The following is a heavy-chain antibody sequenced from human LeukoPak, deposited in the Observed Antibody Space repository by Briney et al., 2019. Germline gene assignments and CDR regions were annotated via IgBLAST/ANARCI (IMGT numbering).Heavy chain of an antibody. V-gene: IGHV3-64*01. CDR1: GFTFSSYA. Sequence: GGSLRLSCAASGFTFSSYAMHWVRQAPGKGLEYVSAISSKGGSTNYANSVKGRFTISRDNSENTLYLQMGSLRAEDMAVYYCARASLTNNDSSGHYLDCWGQGTPVTVSS. CDR3: ARASLTNNDSSGHYLDC. CDR2: ISSKGGST. D-gene: IGHD3-22*01. J-gene: IGHJ4*02.